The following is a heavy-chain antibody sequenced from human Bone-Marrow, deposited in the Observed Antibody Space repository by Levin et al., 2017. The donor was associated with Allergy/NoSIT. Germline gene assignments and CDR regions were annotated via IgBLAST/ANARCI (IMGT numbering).Heavy chain of an antibody. CDR3: VRDGLRSLYYYYYMDV. CDR2: IYPDSGDT. Sequence: GASVKVSCKASGYTFTVYYMHWVRQAPGQGLEWMGRIYPDSGDTIYAQKFQDRVTLTRDTSISTAYMELSRLRSDDTDVYFGVRDGLRSLYYYYYMDVWGHGTTVTVSS. D-gene: IGHD5-12*01. J-gene: IGHJ6*03. V-gene: IGHV1-2*05. CDR1: GYTFTVYY.